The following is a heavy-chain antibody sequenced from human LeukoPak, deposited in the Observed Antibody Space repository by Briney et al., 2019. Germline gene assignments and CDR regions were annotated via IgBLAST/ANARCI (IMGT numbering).Heavy chain of an antibody. CDR1: GGSISSDSFY. J-gene: IGHJ4*02. CDR3: AGWTKNYFDY. D-gene: IGHD3/OR15-3a*01. V-gene: IGHV4-39*01. Sequence: PSETLSLTCSVSGGSISSDSFYWGWIRQPPGKGLEWIGSMYYSGSTYYNPSLKSRVTISVDTSKNQFSLKLSSVTAADTAVYYCAGWTKNYFDYWGQGTLVTVSS. CDR2: MYYSGST.